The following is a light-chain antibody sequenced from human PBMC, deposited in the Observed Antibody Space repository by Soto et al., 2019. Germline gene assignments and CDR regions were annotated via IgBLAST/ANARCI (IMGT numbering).Light chain of an antibody. CDR1: QSVSSN. Sequence: EIVMTQSPATLSVSPGERATLSCRASQSVSSNLASYQQKPGQAPRLLIYGASTRATGIPARFSGSGSGTEFTLTISSLPSEDFAVYYWQQYNNWTWTFGKGTKVDIK. CDR3: QQYNNWTWT. V-gene: IGKV3-15*01. J-gene: IGKJ1*01. CDR2: GAS.